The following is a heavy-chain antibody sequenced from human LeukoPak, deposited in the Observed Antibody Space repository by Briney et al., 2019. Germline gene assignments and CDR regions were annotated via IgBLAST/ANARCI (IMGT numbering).Heavy chain of an antibody. Sequence: PETLSLTCTVSGGSISSYYWSWIRQPPGKGLEWIGYIYSSGRTDYNPSLKSRVTMSVDTSKNQFSLKLSSVTAADTAVYYCARGCWSLDYWGQGTLVTVSS. CDR2: IYSSGRT. D-gene: IGHD6-13*01. V-gene: IGHV4-59*01. CDR1: GGSISSYY. J-gene: IGHJ4*02. CDR3: ARGCWSLDY.